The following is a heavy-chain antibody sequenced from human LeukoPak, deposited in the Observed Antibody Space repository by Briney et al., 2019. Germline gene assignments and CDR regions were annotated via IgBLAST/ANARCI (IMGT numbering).Heavy chain of an antibody. CDR1: GFTFSSYA. J-gene: IGHJ4*02. CDR2: ISYDGSNK. D-gene: IGHD3-22*01. Sequence: PGRSLRLSCAASGFTFSSYAMHWVRQAPGKGLGWVAVISYDGSNKYYADSVKGRFTISRDNSKNTLYLQMNSLRAEDTAVYYCAKDRSYYDSSGYYDYWGQGTLVTVSS. CDR3: AKDRSYYDSSGYYDY. V-gene: IGHV3-30*04.